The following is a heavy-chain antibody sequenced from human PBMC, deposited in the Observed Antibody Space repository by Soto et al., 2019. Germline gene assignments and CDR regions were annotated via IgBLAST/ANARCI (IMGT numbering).Heavy chain of an antibody. CDR3: AKPSRGFGAFDY. J-gene: IGHJ4*02. CDR1: GFTFSSYA. Sequence: PGGSLRLSCAASGFTFSSYAMSWVRQAPGKGLEWVSAITGSGGSTYYADSVKGRFTISRDNSKDTLYLQMNALRAEDTAVYYCAKPSRGFGAFDYWGQRTLVTVSS. V-gene: IGHV3-23*01. CDR2: ITGSGGST. D-gene: IGHD3-10*01.